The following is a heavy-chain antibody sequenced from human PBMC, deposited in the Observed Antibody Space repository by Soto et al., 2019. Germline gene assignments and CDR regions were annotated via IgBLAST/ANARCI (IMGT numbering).Heavy chain of an antibody. D-gene: IGHD6-13*01. Sequence: SETLSLTCAVYGLSFSGYYWSWIRQPPGKGLEWIGEINHSGSTNYNPSLKSRVTISVDTSKNQFSLKLSSVTAADTAVYYCARGIAADLWGQGTLVTVSS. J-gene: IGHJ4*02. CDR3: ARGIAADL. CDR1: GLSFSGYY. V-gene: IGHV4-34*01. CDR2: INHSGST.